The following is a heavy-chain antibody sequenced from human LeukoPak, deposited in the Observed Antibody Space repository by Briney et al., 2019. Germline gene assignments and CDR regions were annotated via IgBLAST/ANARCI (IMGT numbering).Heavy chain of an antibody. Sequence: GGSLRLSCGASGLTFNIYALSWVRQAPGKGLEWVAVISYDGSNKYYADSVKGRFTISRDNSKNTLYLQMNSLRAEDTAVYYCAKDLEYYDFWSGYSATGYWGQGTLVTVSS. CDR3: AKDLEYYDFWSGYSATGY. J-gene: IGHJ4*02. D-gene: IGHD3-3*01. CDR2: ISYDGSNK. CDR1: GLTFNIYA. V-gene: IGHV3-30*18.